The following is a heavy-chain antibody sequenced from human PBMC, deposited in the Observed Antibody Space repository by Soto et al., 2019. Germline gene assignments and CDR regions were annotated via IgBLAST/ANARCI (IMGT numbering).Heavy chain of an antibody. CDR3: ARDVREYSGYGFDY. CDR2: INHSGST. V-gene: IGHV4-34*01. CDR1: GGSFSGYY. Sequence: PSETLSLTFPVYGGSFSGYYLSWIRQPPGKGLEWIGEINHSGSTNYNPSLKSRVTISVDTSKNQFSLKLSSVTAADTAVYYCARDVREYSGYGFDYWGQGTLVTVSS. D-gene: IGHD5-12*01. J-gene: IGHJ4*02.